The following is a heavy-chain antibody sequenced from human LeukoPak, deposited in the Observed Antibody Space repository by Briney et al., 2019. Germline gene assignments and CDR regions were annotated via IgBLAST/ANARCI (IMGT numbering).Heavy chain of an antibody. CDR2: ISSSSYI. D-gene: IGHD6-13*01. Sequence: GGSLRLSCAASGFTFSSYAMSWVRQAPGKGLEWVSSISSSSYIYYADSVKGRFTISRDNAKNSLYLQMNSLRAEDTAVYYCARGVGTAAFDYWGQGTLVTVSS. V-gene: IGHV3-21*01. CDR3: ARGVGTAAFDY. CDR1: GFTFSSYA. J-gene: IGHJ4*02.